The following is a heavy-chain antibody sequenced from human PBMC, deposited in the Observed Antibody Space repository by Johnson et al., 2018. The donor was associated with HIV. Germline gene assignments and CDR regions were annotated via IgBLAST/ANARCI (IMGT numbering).Heavy chain of an antibody. J-gene: IGHJ3*02. CDR2: IKWNGGST. CDR3: AKVAVATAAGGVALDI. V-gene: IGHV3-20*04. CDR1: GFTFDDYG. D-gene: IGHD6-13*01. Sequence: EKLVESGGGVVRPGGSLRLSCAASGFTFDDYGMNWVRQVPGKGLEWVSGIKWNGGSTGYADSVKGRFTIYRDNSNNILYLQMNSLRVEDTAVYYCAKVAVATAAGGVALDIWGPGTMVTVS.